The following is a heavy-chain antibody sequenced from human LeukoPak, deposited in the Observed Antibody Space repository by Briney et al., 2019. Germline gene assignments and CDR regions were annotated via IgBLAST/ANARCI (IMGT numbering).Heavy chain of an antibody. D-gene: IGHD3-10*01. V-gene: IGHV1-2*02. CDR3: ARGYTYYYGSGSYADY. CDR1: GYTFTGYY. J-gene: IGHJ4*02. CDR2: INPNSGGT. Sequence: ASVKVSCKASGYTFTGYYMHWVRQAPGQGLEWMGWINPNSGGTNYAQKFQGRVTMTRDTSISTAHMELSRLRSDDTDVYYCARGYTYYYGSGSYADYWGQGTLVTVSS.